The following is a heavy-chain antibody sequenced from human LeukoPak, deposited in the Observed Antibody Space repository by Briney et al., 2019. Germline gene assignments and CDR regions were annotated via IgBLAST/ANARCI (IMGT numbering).Heavy chain of an antibody. CDR1: GVSISSGDYC. D-gene: IGHD2-2*01. CDR3: ARAHGSTSTNWFDP. CDR2: IYCSGST. Sequence: SQTLSLTCTVSGVSISSGDYCWSWIRQHPGKGLEWIGYIYCSGSTYYNPSLKSRLTISVDTSKNQFSLKLSSVTAADTAVYYCARAHGSTSTNWFDPWGQGTLVTVSS. J-gene: IGHJ5*02. V-gene: IGHV4-31*03.